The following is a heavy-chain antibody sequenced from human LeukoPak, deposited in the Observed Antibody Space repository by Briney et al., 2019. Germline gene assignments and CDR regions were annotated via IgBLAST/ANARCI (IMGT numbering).Heavy chain of an antibody. D-gene: IGHD3-16*01. CDR1: GFTFGDYA. Sequence: PGGSLRLSCTASGFTFGDYATSWVRQAPGKGLEWVGFIRSKAYGGTTEYAASVKGRFTISRDDSKSIAYLQMNSLKTEDTAVYYCTRGLWGPPFDYWGQGTLVTVSS. CDR3: TRGLWGPPFDY. V-gene: IGHV3-49*04. CDR2: IRSKAYGGTT. J-gene: IGHJ4*02.